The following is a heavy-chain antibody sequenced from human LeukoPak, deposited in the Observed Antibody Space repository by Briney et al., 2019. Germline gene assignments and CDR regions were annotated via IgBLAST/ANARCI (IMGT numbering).Heavy chain of an antibody. CDR2: ISGSGDNT. Sequence: PGGSLRLSCAASGFTFYGYVMNWVRQAPGKGLEWVSGISGSGDNTYYADSVKGRFTISRDNAKNTLYLQMNSLRVEDTAVYYCARDVVQWEQLDYWGQGTLVTVSS. J-gene: IGHJ4*02. V-gene: IGHV3-23*01. CDR1: GFTFYGYV. D-gene: IGHD1-26*01. CDR3: ARDVVQWEQLDY.